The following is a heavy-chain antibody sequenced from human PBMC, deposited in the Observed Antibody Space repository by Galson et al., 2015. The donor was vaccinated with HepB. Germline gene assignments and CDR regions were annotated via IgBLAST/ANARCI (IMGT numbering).Heavy chain of an antibody. Sequence: SLRLSCAASGFSFSDYNMNWVRQAPGKGLEWVASISGTGAYIYYADSVKGRFFTSKDSAKKSLSLRLSSLRVDDTAVYFCARDAKRSLGSSWLNIFYLDCWGQGALVGVTS. CDR2: ISGTGAYI. CDR1: GFSFSDYN. CDR3: ARDAKRSLGSSWLNIFYLDC. J-gene: IGHJ4*02. D-gene: IGHD6-13*01. V-gene: IGHV3-21*01.